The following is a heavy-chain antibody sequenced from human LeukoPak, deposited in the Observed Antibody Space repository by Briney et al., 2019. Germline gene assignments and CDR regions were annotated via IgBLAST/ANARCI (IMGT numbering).Heavy chain of an antibody. Sequence: PGGSLRLSCAASGFTLSSYWTHWVRQAPGEGLVWVSRIDPDGSTTIYADSVKGRFTTSRDNAKNTLYLQMNSLRAEDTALYYCTRVQAGRACLMDVWGRGTTVTVSS. V-gene: IGHV3-74*01. D-gene: IGHD1-26*01. J-gene: IGHJ6*02. CDR1: GFTLSSYW. CDR2: IDPDGSTT. CDR3: TRVQAGRACLMDV.